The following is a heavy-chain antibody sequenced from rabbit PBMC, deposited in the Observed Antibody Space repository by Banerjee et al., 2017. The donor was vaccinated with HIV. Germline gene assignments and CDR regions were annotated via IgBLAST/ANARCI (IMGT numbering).Heavy chain of an antibody. CDR2: IYGGSSGDT. Sequence: QEQLVESGGGLVQPEGSLTLTCTASGFTLSSYWMCWVRQAPGKGLEWIACIYGGSSGDTYYASWAKGRFTISKTSSTTVTLQMTSLTAADTATYFCARDTVTRSVDYIPSFNLWGQGTLVTVS. CDR3: ARDTVTRSVDYIPSFNL. J-gene: IGHJ4*01. V-gene: IGHV1S45*01. D-gene: IGHD1-1*01. CDR1: GFTLSSYW.